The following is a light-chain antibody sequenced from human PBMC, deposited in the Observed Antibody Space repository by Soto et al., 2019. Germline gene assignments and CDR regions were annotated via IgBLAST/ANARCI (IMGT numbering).Light chain of an antibody. CDR3: RQYHRWPWR. CDR1: QSASSNY. CDR2: GAA. V-gene: IGKV3-20*01. Sequence: ELVLTQSPGTASLSPGERATLSCRASQSASSNYVAWFQQKPGQAPRLLIYGAASRATGIPDRFSGSGSGTDFTLSISGRGPEDFAVYYCRQYHRWPWRFGQGAKVDSK. J-gene: IGKJ1*01.